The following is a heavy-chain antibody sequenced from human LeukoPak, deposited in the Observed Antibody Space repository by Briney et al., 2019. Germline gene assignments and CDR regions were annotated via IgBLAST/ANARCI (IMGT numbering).Heavy chain of an antibody. D-gene: IGHD3-22*01. V-gene: IGHV3-21*01. CDR1: GFTFSSYS. CDR2: ISSSSSYI. J-gene: IGHJ4*02. CDR3: ARGGGGGDYDSSDLPLDY. Sequence: GGSLRLSCAASGFTFSSYSMNWVRQAPGKGLEWVSSISSSSSYIYYADPVKGRFTISRDNAKNSLYLQMNSLRAEDTAVYYCARGGGGGDYDSSDLPLDYWGQGTLVTVSS.